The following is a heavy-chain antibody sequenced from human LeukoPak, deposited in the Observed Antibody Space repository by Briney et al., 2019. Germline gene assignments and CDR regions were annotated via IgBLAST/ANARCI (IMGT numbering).Heavy chain of an antibody. CDR1: GFTFSSYG. J-gene: IGHJ6*02. CDR2: ISYDGSNK. CDR3: AKFRFLEETYGMDV. V-gene: IGHV3-30*18. Sequence: GGSLRLSCAASGFTFSSYGMHWVRQAPGKGLEWVAVISYDGSNKYYADSVKGRITISRDNSKNTLYLQMNSLRAEDTAVYYCAKFRFLEETYGMDVWGQGTTVTVSS. D-gene: IGHD3-3*01.